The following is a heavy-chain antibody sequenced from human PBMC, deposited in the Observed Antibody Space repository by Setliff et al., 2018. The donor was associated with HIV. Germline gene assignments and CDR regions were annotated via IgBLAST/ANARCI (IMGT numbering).Heavy chain of an antibody. CDR2: INTNTGSP. Sequence: ASVKVSCKASGYTFINYAMNWVRQAPGQGLEWMGWINTNTGSPTYAQAFTGRFVFSVDTSVTTAYLQISSLKDEDTAVDYCARALYGDYGGDINWFDPWGQGTLVTVSS. D-gene: IGHD4-17*01. V-gene: IGHV7-4-1*02. CDR1: GYTFINYA. CDR3: ARALYGDYGGDINWFDP. J-gene: IGHJ5*02.